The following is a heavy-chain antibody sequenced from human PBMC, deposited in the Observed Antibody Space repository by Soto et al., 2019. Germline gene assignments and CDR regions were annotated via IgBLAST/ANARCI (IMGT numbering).Heavy chain of an antibody. D-gene: IGHD3-10*01. CDR2: INAGNGNT. V-gene: IGHV1-3*01. Sequence: GASVKVSCKASGYTFTSYAMHWVRQAPGQRLEWMGWINAGNGNTKYSQKFQGRVTITRDTSASTAYMELSSLRSEDTAVYYCARDKPSLGSMVRGGIYGMDVWGQGTTVTVSS. CDR3: ARDKPSLGSMVRGGIYGMDV. J-gene: IGHJ6*02. CDR1: GYTFTSYA.